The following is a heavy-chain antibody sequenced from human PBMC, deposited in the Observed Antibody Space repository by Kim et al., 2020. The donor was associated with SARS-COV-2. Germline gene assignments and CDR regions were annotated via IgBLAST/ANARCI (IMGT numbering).Heavy chain of an antibody. J-gene: IGHJ4*02. CDR2: INGAGTRT. CDR1: GFTFSSYA. Sequence: GGSLRLSCAASGFTFSSYAMTWVRQAPGKGLEWVSTINGAGTRTHYTDAGKGRFTSSRDNSKNTRYLQMNSLRVGDTAVYYCSASDDLGQGTLVTVSS. V-gene: IGHV3-23*01. CDR3: SASDD.